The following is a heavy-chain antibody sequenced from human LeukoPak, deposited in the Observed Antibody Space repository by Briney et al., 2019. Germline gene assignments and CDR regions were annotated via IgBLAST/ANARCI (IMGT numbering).Heavy chain of an antibody. J-gene: IGHJ3*02. CDR1: GGTFSSYA. D-gene: IGHD3-10*01. V-gene: IGHV1-69*04. CDR3: ARCMVRGVIGAFDI. CDR2: IIPILGIA. Sequence: SVKVSCKASGGTFSSYAISWVRQAPGQGLEWMGGIIPILGIANYAQKFQGRVTITADKSTSTAYMELSSLRSEDTAVYYCARCMVRGVIGAFDIWGQGTMVTVSS.